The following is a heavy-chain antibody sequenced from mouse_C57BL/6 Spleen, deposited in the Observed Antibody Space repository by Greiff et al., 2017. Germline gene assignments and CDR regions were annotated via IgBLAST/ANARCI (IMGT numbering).Heavy chain of an antibody. Sequence: QVQLQQPGAELVKPGASVKLSCKASGYTFTSYWLHWVKQRPGQGLEWIGMIHPNSGSTNYNEKFKSKATLTVDKSSSTAYMQLSSLTSEDSAVYDCAGGNDYYAMDYWGQGTSVTVSS. CDR2: IHPNSGST. CDR3: AGGNDYYAMDY. J-gene: IGHJ4*01. V-gene: IGHV1-64*01. CDR1: GYTFTSYW.